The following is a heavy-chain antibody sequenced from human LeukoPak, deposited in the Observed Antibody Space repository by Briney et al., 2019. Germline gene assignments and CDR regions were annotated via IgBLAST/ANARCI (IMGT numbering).Heavy chain of an antibody. CDR2: ISWNSGSI. CDR3: AKYKRAQPYYFDY. CDR1: GFTFDDYA. J-gene: IGHJ4*02. D-gene: IGHD1-1*01. Sequence: GGSLRLSCAASGFTFDDYAMHWVRQAPGKGLEWVSGISWNSGSIGYADSVKGRFTISRDNAKNSLYLQMNSLRAEDTALYYCAKYKRAQPYYFDYWGQGTLVTVSS. V-gene: IGHV3-9*01.